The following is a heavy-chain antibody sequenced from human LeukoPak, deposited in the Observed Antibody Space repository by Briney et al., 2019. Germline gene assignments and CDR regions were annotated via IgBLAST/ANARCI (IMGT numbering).Heavy chain of an antibody. D-gene: IGHD2-15*01. CDR3: ARRRIAQRAFDI. CDR1: GGSISSTGDF. J-gene: IGHJ3*02. CDR2: IYYSGST. Sequence: SETLSLTCTVSGGSISSTGDFWGWIRQTPGKGLEWIGNIYYSGSTYYNPSLKSRVTTSVDTPKNQFSLKLSSVTAADTAVHYCARRRIAQRAFDIWGQGTMVTVSS. V-gene: IGHV4-39*01.